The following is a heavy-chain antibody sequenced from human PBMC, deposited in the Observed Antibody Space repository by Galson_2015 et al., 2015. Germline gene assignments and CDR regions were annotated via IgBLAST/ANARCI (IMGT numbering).Heavy chain of an antibody. D-gene: IGHD5-12*01. CDR3: ASYRDSGYDSPFDY. J-gene: IGHJ4*02. CDR1: EFTFSIYS. CDR2: ITNSGNSI. V-gene: IGHV3-48*02. Sequence: SLRLSCAASEFTFSIYSMSWVRQAPGKGLEWVSYITNSGNSIYYGDSVKGRFTISRDDAKNSLYLQMNSLRDEDTAVYYCASYRDSGYDSPFDYWGQGTLVTVSS.